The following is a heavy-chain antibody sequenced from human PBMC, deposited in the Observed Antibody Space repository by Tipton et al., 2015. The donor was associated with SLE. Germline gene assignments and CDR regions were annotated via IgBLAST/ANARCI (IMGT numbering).Heavy chain of an antibody. V-gene: IGHV3-48*03. J-gene: IGHJ6*02. CDR2: ISSSGSTI. D-gene: IGHD1-20*01. Sequence: GSLRLSCAASGFTFSSYEMNWVRQAPGKGLEWVSYISSSGSTIYYADSVKGRFTISRDNAKNSLYLQMNSLRAEDTAVYYCARAGNPNWNYYYGTDVWGQGTTVTVSS. CDR3: ARAGNPNWNYYYGTDV. CDR1: GFTFSSYE.